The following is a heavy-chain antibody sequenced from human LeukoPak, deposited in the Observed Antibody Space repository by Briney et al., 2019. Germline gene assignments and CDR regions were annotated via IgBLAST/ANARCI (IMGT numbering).Heavy chain of an antibody. CDR1: GFTFSSYS. V-gene: IGHV3-21*04. J-gene: IGHJ4*02. CDR3: ARVRRAAAAGLIDY. Sequence: GGSLGLSCAASGFTFSSYSMNWVRQAPGKGLEWVSSISSSSSYIYYADSVKGRFTISRDNAKNSLYLQMYSLRAEDTAVYYCARVRRAAAAGLIDYWGQGTLVTVSS. CDR2: ISSSSSYI. D-gene: IGHD6-13*01.